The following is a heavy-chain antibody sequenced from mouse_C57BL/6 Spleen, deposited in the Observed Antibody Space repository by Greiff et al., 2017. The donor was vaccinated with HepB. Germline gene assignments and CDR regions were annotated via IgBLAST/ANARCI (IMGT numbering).Heavy chain of an antibody. J-gene: IGHJ2*01. CDR2: ISDGGSYT. CDR3: ARDRAGDYGYFDY. Sequence: EVKLVESGGGLVKPGGSLKLSCAASGFTFSSYAMSWVRQTPEKRLEWVATISDGGSYTYYPDNVKGRFTISRDNAKNNLYLQMSHLKSEDTAMYYCARDRAGDYGYFDYWGQGTTLTVSS. D-gene: IGHD2-4*01. CDR1: GFTFSSYA. V-gene: IGHV5-4*01.